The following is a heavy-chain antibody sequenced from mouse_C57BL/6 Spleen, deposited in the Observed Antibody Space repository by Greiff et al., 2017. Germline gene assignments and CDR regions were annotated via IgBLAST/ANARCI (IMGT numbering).Heavy chain of an antibody. J-gene: IGHJ1*03. CDR2: LWSGGST. Sequence: QVQLQQSGPGLVQPSQSLSITCTVSGFSLTSYGVHWVRQSPGKGLEWLGVLWSGGSTDYNAAFIFRLSISTDNSKSQVFFKMNMLQADYTAIYYCARSDYDWNFDVWGTGTTVTVSS. D-gene: IGHD2-4*01. V-gene: IGHV2-2*01. CDR3: ARSDYDWNFDV. CDR1: GFSLTSYG.